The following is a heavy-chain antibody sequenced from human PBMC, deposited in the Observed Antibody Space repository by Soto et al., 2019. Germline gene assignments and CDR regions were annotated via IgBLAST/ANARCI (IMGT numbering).Heavy chain of an antibody. V-gene: IGHV4-30-4*01. CDR2: IPSRGRP. CDR3: ARDTYSGYYFGI. D-gene: IGHD5-12*01. J-gene: IGHJ4*02. CDR1: GASVAGGSYY. Sequence: QVQLRESGPGLVKPSQTLSLTCSVSGASVAGGSYYWSWVRQPPGKGLEWIGYIPSRGRPFYNPSLPSRGTISADKSKNQLSPQLTSVTAADTAVYYCARDTYSGYYFGIWGQGTLVNVSS.